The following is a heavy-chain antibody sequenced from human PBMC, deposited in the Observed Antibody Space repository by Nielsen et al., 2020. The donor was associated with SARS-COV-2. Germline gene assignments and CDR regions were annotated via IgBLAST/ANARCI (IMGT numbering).Heavy chain of an antibody. Sequence: GGSLRLSCAASGFTFSSYGMHWVRQAPGKGLEWVAVISYDGSNKYYADSVKGRFTISRDNSKNTLYLQMNSLRAEDTAVYYCAKDIPTPRVAGDYYDSSGSKVATRNDYWGQGTLVTVSS. J-gene: IGHJ4*02. CDR2: ISYDGSNK. V-gene: IGHV3-30*18. D-gene: IGHD3-22*01. CDR3: AKDIPTPRVAGDYYDSSGSKVATRNDY. CDR1: GFTFSSYG.